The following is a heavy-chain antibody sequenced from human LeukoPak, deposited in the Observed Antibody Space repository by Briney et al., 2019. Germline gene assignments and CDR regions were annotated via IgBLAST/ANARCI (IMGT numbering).Heavy chain of an antibody. D-gene: IGHD3/OR15-3a*01. J-gene: IGHJ3*02. CDR1: GGSISSYY. V-gene: IGHV4-59*01. CDR3: ARVARILDPVIYAFDI. CDR2: IYYSGGT. Sequence: SETLSLTCTVSGGSISSYYWSWIRQPPGKGLEWIGYIYYSGGTNYNPSLKSRLTISIDTSKTQFSLNLSSATAADTAVYYCARVARILDPVIYAFDIWGQGTMVTVSS.